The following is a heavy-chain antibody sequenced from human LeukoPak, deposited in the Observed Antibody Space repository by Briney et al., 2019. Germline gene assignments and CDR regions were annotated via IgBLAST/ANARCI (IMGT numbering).Heavy chain of an antibody. J-gene: IGHJ5*02. Sequence: SETLSLTCTVSGGSISSGSYYWSWIRQPAGKGLEWIGRIYTSGSTNYNPSLKSRVTISVDTSKNQFSLKLSSVTAADTAVYYCARGYSNSWTGGDWFDPWGQGTLVTVSS. CDR3: ARGYSNSWTGGDWFDP. D-gene: IGHD6-13*01. CDR2: IYTSGST. CDR1: GGSISSGSYY. V-gene: IGHV4-61*02.